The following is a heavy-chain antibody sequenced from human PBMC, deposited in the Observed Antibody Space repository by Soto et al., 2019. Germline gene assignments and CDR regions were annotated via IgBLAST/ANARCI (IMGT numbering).Heavy chain of an antibody. CDR1: GGSFSGYY. Sequence: SETLSLTCAVYGGSFSGYYWSWIRQPPGKGLEWIGEINHSGSTNYNPSLKSRVTISVDTSKNQFSLKLSSVTAADTAVYYCAIQRGAAATGFDYWGQGTMVTVSS. V-gene: IGHV4-34*01. D-gene: IGHD6-13*01. CDR2: INHSGST. CDR3: AIQRGAAATGFDY. J-gene: IGHJ4*02.